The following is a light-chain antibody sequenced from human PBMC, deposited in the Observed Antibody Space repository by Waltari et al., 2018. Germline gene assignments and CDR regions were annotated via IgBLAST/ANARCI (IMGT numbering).Light chain of an antibody. V-gene: IGLV7-46*01. CDR1: AGAVTSGHY. CDR2: DAS. J-gene: IGLJ3*02. Sequence: QAVVTQEPSLTVSPGGTVTLPCGSSAGAVTSGHYPYWFQQKPGQAPRTLIYDASTKHSWTPARFSGSLLGGKAALTLSGAQPEDEAEYYCLLHYSGPWVFGGGTKLTVL. CDR3: LLHYSGPWV.